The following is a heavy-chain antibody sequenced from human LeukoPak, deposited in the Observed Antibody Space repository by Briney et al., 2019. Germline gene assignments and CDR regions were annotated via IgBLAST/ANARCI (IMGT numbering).Heavy chain of an antibody. CDR1: GFTVSSNY. Sequence: GGSLRLSCAASGFTVSSNYMSWVRQAPGKGLEWVANIKEDGSEKYYGDSVKGRFTISRDNAKNSLYLQMNSLRAEDTAVYYCARGRYYFDYWGQGTLVTVSS. CDR2: IKEDGSEK. J-gene: IGHJ4*02. CDR3: ARGRYYFDY. V-gene: IGHV3-7*01.